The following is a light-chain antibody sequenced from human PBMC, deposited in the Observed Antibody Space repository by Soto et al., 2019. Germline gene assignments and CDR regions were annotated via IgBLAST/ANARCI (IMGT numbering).Light chain of an antibody. Sequence: QSALTQPASVSGSPGQSITISCTGTRXDIGGYNYVSWYQQHPGKAPKVIISEVSDRPSGVSNGFSGSKSGETASLTISGLQAEDEADYYCSSYAGSTTFYVFGTGTKVTVL. V-gene: IGLV2-23*02. CDR2: EVS. J-gene: IGLJ1*01. CDR3: SSYAGSTTFYV. CDR1: RXDIGGYNY.